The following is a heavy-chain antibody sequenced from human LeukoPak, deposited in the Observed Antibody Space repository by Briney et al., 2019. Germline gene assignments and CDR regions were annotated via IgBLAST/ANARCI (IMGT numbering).Heavy chain of an antibody. J-gene: IGHJ4*02. CDR2: IRYDGSNK. Sequence: GGSLRLSCAASGFTFSSYGMHWVRQAPGKGLEWVAFIRYDGSNKYYADSVKGRFTISRDNSKNTLYLRMNSLRAEDTAVYYCAKDLGRVGATDYWGQGTLVTVSS. CDR1: GFTFSSYG. V-gene: IGHV3-30*02. D-gene: IGHD1-26*01. CDR3: AKDLGRVGATDY.